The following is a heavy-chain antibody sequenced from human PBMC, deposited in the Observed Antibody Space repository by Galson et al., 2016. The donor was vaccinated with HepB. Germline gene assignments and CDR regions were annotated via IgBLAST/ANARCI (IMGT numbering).Heavy chain of an antibody. CDR3: AGGLGYCDGGICSS. J-gene: IGHJ5*02. CDR1: GYTFTSLY. CDR2: INPSSGIP. Sequence: SVKVSCKASGYTFTSLYIHWVQQAPGQGLEWMGTINPSSGIPTYAQNFQGRVTMTSDTSTSTVFLDLNILTSEDTALYYCAGGLGYCDGGICSSWGQGTLVTVSS. D-gene: IGHD2-15*01. V-gene: IGHV1-46*01.